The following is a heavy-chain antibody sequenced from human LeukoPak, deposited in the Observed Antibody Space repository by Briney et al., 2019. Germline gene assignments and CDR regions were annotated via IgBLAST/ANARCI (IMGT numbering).Heavy chain of an antibody. CDR2: IYYSGST. J-gene: IGHJ6*02. V-gene: IGHV4-31*03. CDR1: GGSISSGGYY. D-gene: IGHD6-19*01. CDR3: VYSSGWTNFYYYGMDV. Sequence: SETLSLTCTVSGGSISSGGYYWSWIRQHPGKGLEWIGYIYYSGSTFYNPSLKSRVTISVDTSKNQFSLRLSSVTAADTAIYYCVYSSGWTNFYYYGMDVWGQGTTVTVSS.